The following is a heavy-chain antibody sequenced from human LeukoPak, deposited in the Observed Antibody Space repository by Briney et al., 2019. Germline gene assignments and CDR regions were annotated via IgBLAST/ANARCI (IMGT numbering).Heavy chain of an antibody. V-gene: IGHV1-46*01. CDR3: ASAYCSSTSCYNLEGEPPDY. J-gene: IGHJ4*02. D-gene: IGHD2-2*02. CDR1: GHTFTNYY. Sequence: ASVKVSCKASGHTFTNYYMHWVRQAPGQGLEWMGIINPSSGRTSYAQKFQGKVTMTRDTSTNTSYMEVSSLRSEDTAVYYCASAYCSSTSCYNLEGEPPDYWGQGTLVTVSS. CDR2: INPSSGRT.